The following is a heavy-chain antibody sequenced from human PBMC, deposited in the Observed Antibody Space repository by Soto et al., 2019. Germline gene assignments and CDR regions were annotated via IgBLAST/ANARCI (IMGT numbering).Heavy chain of an antibody. Sequence: GGSLRLSCAASGFAFSSYAMTCVRQAPGKGLEWVSAISGSCGSTYYADSVKGRFTISKDNSKNTLYLQMNSLRAEDTAVYYCANDYEDTFAFWGRGTMVIVSS. CDR2: ISGSCGST. CDR1: GFAFSSYA. V-gene: IGHV3-23*01. J-gene: IGHJ3*01. D-gene: IGHD3-22*01. CDR3: ANDYEDTFAF.